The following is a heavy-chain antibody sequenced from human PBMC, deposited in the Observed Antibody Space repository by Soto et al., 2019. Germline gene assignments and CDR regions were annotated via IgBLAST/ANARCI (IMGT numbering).Heavy chain of an antibody. J-gene: IGHJ4*02. Sequence: PSETLSLTCAVYGGSFSGDYWSWVRQPPGKGLEWIGEINHSGSTNYNPSLKSRVTISVDTSKNQFSLKLSSVTAADTAVYYCARGNRLSVVVPAAISPAGYFDYWGQRTPVT. CDR3: ARGNRLSVVVPAAISPAGYFDY. CDR2: INHSGST. V-gene: IGHV4-34*01. D-gene: IGHD2-2*02. CDR1: GGSFSGDY.